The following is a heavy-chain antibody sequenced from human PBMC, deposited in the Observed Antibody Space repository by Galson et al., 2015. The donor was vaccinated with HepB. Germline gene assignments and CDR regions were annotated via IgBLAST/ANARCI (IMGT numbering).Heavy chain of an antibody. CDR2: ISAYNGNT. J-gene: IGHJ4*02. Sequence: SVKVSCKASGYTFTSYGISWVRQAPGQGLEWMGWISAYNGNTNYAQKLQGRVTMTTDTSTSTAYMELRSLRSDDTAVYYCARLTPGYDFWTPPDYWGQGTLVTVSS. D-gene: IGHD3-3*01. V-gene: IGHV1-18*01. CDR1: GYTFTSYG. CDR3: ARLTPGYDFWTPPDY.